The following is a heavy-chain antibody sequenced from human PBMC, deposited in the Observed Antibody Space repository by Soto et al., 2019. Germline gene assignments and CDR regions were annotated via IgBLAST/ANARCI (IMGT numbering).Heavy chain of an antibody. Sequence: VQLVESGGGLVQPGGSLRLSCTVSGFNFSRYWMNWVRQAPGKGLEWVANSRPDTDDRFHADSVRGRFSISRDNAKXXXXXXXXXXXXXXXXXXXXXREDGTFDYWGQGILVTVSS. CDR2: SRPDTDDR. V-gene: IGHV3-7*02. CDR3: XREDGTFDY. D-gene: IGHD1-26*01. CDR1: GFNFSRYW. J-gene: IGHJ4*02.